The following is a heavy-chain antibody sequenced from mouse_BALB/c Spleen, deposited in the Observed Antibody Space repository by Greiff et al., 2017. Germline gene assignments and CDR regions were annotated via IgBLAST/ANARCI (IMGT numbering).Heavy chain of an antibody. V-gene: IGHV5-6*01. CDR2: ISSGGSYT. CDR3: ARQGFYDYRYAMDY. J-gene: IGHJ4*01. CDR1: GFTFSSYG. Sequence: EVHLVESGGDLVKPGGSLKLSCAASGFTFSSYGMSWVRQTPDKRLEWVATISSGGSYTYYPDSVKGRFTIARDNAKNTLYLQMSSLKSEDTAMYYCARQGFYDYRYAMDYWGQGTSVTVSS. D-gene: IGHD2-4*01.